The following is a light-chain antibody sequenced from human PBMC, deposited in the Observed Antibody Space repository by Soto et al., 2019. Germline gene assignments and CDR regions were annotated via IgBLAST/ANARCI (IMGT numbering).Light chain of an antibody. V-gene: IGLV1-44*01. Sequence: QSVLTQPPSVSGTPGQRVTISCSGSSSNIGSNTVNWYQQLPGTTPKLLIYTNNQWPSGVPDRFSGSKSGTSASLAISGLQSEDEADYYCATWDDSLNGVIFGGGTKVTVL. CDR2: TNN. CDR1: SSNIGSNT. CDR3: ATWDDSLNGVI. J-gene: IGLJ2*01.